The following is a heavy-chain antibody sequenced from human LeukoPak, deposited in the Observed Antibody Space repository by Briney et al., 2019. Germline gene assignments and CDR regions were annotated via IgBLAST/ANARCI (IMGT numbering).Heavy chain of an antibody. V-gene: IGHV3-66*01. CDR3: AKGADEYYYGSSGLFPSY. CDR1: GFTVSSNY. Sequence: PGGSLRLSCAASGFTVSSNYMSWVRQAPGKGLEWVSVIYSGGSTYYADSVKGRFTISRDNSKNTLYLQMNSLRAEDTAVYYCAKGADEYYYGSSGLFPSYWGQGTLVTVSS. CDR2: IYSGGST. J-gene: IGHJ4*02. D-gene: IGHD3-22*01.